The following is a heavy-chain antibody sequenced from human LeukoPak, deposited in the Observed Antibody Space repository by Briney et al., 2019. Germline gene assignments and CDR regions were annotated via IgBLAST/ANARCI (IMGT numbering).Heavy chain of an antibody. V-gene: IGHV3-53*05. D-gene: IGHD5/OR15-5a*01. Sequence: GVSLTLSCAASGFTINNKYMSWVRHAPEEALGWVSFIDSGVSTYYAAPVKGGFTISTDKSKNTLYLRVNSLRAADTAVYYCARVSDALLVYDAFDICGQGTMVTVSS. CDR3: ARVSDALLVYDAFDI. J-gene: IGHJ3*02. CDR2: IDSGVST. CDR1: GFTINNKY.